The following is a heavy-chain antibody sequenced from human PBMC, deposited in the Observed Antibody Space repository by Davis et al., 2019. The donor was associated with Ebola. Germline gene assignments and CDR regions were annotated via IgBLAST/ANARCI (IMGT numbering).Heavy chain of an antibody. CDR3: ARRRWLQMNWYFDL. D-gene: IGHD5-24*01. Sequence: GESLKISCAASGFTVSSNYMSWVRQAPGKGLEWVSVIYSGGSTYYADSVKGRFTISRDNSKNTLYLQMNSLRAEDTAVYYCARRRWLQMNWYFDLWGRGTLVTVSS. J-gene: IGHJ2*01. CDR1: GFTVSSNY. V-gene: IGHV3-53*05. CDR2: IYSGGST.